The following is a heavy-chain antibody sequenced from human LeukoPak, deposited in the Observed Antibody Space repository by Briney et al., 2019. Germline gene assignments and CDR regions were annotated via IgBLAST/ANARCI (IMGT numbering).Heavy chain of an antibody. CDR1: GITFSSYS. V-gene: IGHV3-48*01. CDR2: ISSFSGTI. CDR3: ARGTHYYDSSGNWDDGGEAFDI. J-gene: IGHJ3*02. D-gene: IGHD3-22*01. Sequence: GGSLRLSCVASGITFSSYSMNWVRQAPGKGLEWVSYISSFSGTINYADSVKGRFTISRDNAKNSLYLQMNSLRAEDTAVYYCARGTHYYDSSGNWDDGGEAFDIWGQGTMVTVSS.